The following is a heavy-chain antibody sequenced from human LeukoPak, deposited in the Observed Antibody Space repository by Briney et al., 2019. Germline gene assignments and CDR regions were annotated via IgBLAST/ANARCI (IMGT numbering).Heavy chain of an antibody. CDR1: GFSFRDFL. CDR2: LSPDGSAT. Sequence: HPGGSLRLSCTASGFSFRDFLMHWVRQAPGKGPVWVARLSPDGSATDYADSVKGRFTVSRDNAVNTMFLQVSRLRVEDTAVYYCVRDMWATFDYWGQEALVTVSS. J-gene: IGHJ4*02. V-gene: IGHV3-74*01. CDR3: VRDMWATFDY. D-gene: IGHD1-26*01.